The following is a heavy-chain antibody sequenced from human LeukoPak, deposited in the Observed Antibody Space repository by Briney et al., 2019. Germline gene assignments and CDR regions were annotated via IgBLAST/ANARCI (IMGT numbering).Heavy chain of an antibody. V-gene: IGHV4-4*07. Sequence: SENLSLTCTVSGGSIINYYWGWIRQSPGKGLEWIGRIYSTGSTNYNPSLKSRVTISVDNSKNQFSLKLSSVTAADTAVYYCARDRSGWYGQDYWGQGNLVTVSS. CDR3: ARDRSGWYGQDY. D-gene: IGHD6-19*01. CDR2: IYSTGST. CDR1: GGSIINYY. J-gene: IGHJ4*02.